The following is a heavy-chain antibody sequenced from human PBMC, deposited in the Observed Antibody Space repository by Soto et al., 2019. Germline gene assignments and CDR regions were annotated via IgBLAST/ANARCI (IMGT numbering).Heavy chain of an antibody. Sequence: PVGSLRLSCATSGFTFSSYPIHWVRQGPGKGLEWVAVISPDGNNKYYADSVKGRFTISRDNSKNTVYLQMNSLRAEDTAVYYCASPHIVVVTVISQDYWGQGTLVTVSS. CDR3: ASPHIVVVTVISQDY. CDR1: GFTFSSYP. CDR2: ISPDGNNK. D-gene: IGHD2-21*02. J-gene: IGHJ4*02. V-gene: IGHV3-30-3*01.